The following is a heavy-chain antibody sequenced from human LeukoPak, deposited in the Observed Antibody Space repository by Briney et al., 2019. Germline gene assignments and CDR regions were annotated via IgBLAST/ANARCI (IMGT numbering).Heavy chain of an antibody. D-gene: IGHD2-2*01. J-gene: IGHJ5*02. CDR2: IYTSRST. V-gene: IGHV4-4*07. Sequence: SETLSLTCTVSGGSISSYYWSWIRQPAGKGLEWIGRIYTSRSTNYNPSLKSRVTMSVDTSKNQFSLKLSSVTAADAAVYYCARDCSSTRCYVFRFDPWGQGTLDSLSS. CDR1: GGSISSYY. CDR3: ARDCSSTRCYVFRFDP.